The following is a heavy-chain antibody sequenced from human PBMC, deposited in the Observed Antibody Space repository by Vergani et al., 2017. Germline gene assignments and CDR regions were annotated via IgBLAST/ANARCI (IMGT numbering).Heavy chain of an antibody. Sequence: EVQLVESGGGLVQPGGSLRLSCAASGFTVSSNYMSWVRQAPGKGLEWVSSISSSSSYIYYADSVKGRFTISRDNAKNSLYLQMNSLRAEDTAVYYCARLVLPGTDAFDIWGQGTMVTVSS. J-gene: IGHJ3*02. CDR1: GFTVSSNY. V-gene: IGHV3-21*01. CDR3: ARLVLPGTDAFDI. D-gene: IGHD3-10*01. CDR2: ISSSSSYI.